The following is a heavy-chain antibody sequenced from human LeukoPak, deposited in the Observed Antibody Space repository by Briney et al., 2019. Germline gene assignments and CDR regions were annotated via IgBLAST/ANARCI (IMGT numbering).Heavy chain of an antibody. D-gene: IGHD6-13*01. V-gene: IGHV4-59*01. CDR2: IYYSGST. J-gene: IGHJ6*03. Sequence: SETLSLTCTVSGGSISSYYWSWIRQPPGKGLEWIRYIYYSGSTNYNPSLKSRVTISVDTSKNQFSLKLSSVTAADTAVYYCARARGRGIAAAAMDVWGKGTTVTVSS. CDR3: ARARGRGIAAAAMDV. CDR1: GGSISSYY.